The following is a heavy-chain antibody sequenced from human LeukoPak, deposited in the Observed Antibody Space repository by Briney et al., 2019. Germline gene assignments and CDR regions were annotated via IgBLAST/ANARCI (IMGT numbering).Heavy chain of an antibody. D-gene: IGHD1-26*01. CDR2: IYYSGST. V-gene: IGHV4-30-4*01. CDR3: AREVGGYGPDGYYYYYGMDV. J-gene: IGHJ6*02. CDR1: GGSISSGDYY. Sequence: SQTLSLTCTVSGGSISSGDYYWSWIRQPPGKGLEWIGYIYYSGSTYYNPSLKSRVTISVDTSKNQFSLKLSSVTAADTAVYYCAREVGGYGPDGYYYYYGMDVWGQGTTVTVSS.